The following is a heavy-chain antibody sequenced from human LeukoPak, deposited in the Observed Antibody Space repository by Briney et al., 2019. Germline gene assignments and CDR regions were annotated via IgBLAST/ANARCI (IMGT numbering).Heavy chain of an antibody. V-gene: IGHV1-69*04. D-gene: IGHD3-3*01. CDR3: ARDYDFWSGPSDP. Sequence: ASVKVSCKASGYTFTSYGISWVRQAPGQGLEWMGRIIPILGIANYAQKFQGRVTITAEKSTSTAYMELSSLRSEDTAVYYCARDYDFWSGPSDPWGQGTLVTVSS. CDR1: GYTFTSYG. CDR2: IIPILGIA. J-gene: IGHJ5*02.